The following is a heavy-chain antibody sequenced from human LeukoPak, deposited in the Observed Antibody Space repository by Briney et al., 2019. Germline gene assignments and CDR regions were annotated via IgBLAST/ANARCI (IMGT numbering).Heavy chain of an antibody. CDR2: INPNSGGT. CDR1: GYTFTGYY. D-gene: IGHD6-13*01. CDR3: ARQGSSWKMGFDY. V-gene: IGHV1-2*02. J-gene: IGHJ4*02. Sequence: ASVKASCKASGYTFTGYYMHWVRQAPGQGLEWMGWINPNSGGTNYAQKFQGRVTMTRDTSISTAYMELSRLRSDDTAVYYCARQGSSWKMGFDYWGQGTLVTVSS.